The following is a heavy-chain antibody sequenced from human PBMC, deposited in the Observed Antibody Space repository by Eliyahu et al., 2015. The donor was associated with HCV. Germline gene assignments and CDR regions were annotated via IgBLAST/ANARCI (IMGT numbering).Heavy chain of an antibody. CDR1: XGSIXTYY. CDR3: ASGGGGIAVAGTGGWFDP. V-gene: IGHV4-59*01. Sequence: QVQLQESGPGLVXPSETLSXTXAVSXGSIXTYYWSWXRQPPGKXLEWIGYIHXSGSTNYNPSLKSRVTISVDTSKNQFSLNLTSVTAADTAVYYCASGGGGIAVAGTGGWFDPWGQGTLVTVSS. D-gene: IGHD6-19*01. J-gene: IGHJ5*02. CDR2: IHXSGST.